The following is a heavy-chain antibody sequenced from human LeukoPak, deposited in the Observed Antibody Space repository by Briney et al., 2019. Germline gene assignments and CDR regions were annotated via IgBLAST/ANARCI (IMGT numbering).Heavy chain of an antibody. Sequence: SQTLSLTCAISGDSVSSNSAAWNWLRQPPSRGLEWLGRTYYRSKWHNDYAVSVRSRINITPDTSKNQFSLHLNSVTPEDTAVYYCAGRTSTFNIWGQGTMVTVSS. CDR1: GDSVSSNSAA. J-gene: IGHJ3*02. V-gene: IGHV6-1*01. CDR3: AGRTSTFNI. CDR2: TYYRSKWHN.